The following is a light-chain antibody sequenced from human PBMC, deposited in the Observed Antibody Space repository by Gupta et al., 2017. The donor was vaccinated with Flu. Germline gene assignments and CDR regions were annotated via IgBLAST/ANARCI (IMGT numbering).Light chain of an antibody. CDR2: AAS. Sequence: DITMTQSSSSVSASVGDRVTLTCRASQSINNWLAWYQQKPGQAPKLLIYAASSLQSGVPSRFSGSGSGTDFTLTIGSLQPEDFATCYCQQAKNFPRTFGEGTKVEIK. CDR3: QQAKNFPRT. CDR1: QSINNW. V-gene: IGKV1-12*01. J-gene: IGKJ1*01.